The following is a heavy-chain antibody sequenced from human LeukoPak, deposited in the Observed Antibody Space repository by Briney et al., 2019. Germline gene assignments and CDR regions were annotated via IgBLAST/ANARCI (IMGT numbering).Heavy chain of an antibody. CDR2: IKSKAEGETT. J-gene: IGHJ4*02. CDR1: GFTFSNAW. CDR3: ATVRGVLDY. Sequence: GGSLRLSCAVSGFTFSNAWMNWVRQAPGKGLERVGRIKSKAEGETTDYAAPVKGRFTISRDDSKNTLYSQMNSLKTEDTAVYYCATVRGVLDYWGQGTLVTVSS. D-gene: IGHD3-10*01. V-gene: IGHV3-15*01.